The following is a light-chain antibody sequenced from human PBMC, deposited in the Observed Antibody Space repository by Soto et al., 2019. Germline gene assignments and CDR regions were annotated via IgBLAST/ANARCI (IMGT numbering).Light chain of an antibody. CDR3: QQYGSSPRT. V-gene: IGKV3-20*01. CDR1: QSVLSNY. CDR2: AAS. Sequence: IVLTQSPGTLSLSPGERATLSCRASQSVLSNYLAWYQQKPGQAPRLLISAASTRATGIPDRFSGSGSGTDFTLTISRLEPEDFAVYYCQQYGSSPRTFGQGTKVEIK. J-gene: IGKJ1*01.